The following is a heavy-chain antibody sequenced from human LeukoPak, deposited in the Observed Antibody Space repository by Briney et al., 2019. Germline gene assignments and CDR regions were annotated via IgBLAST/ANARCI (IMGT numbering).Heavy chain of an antibody. J-gene: IGHJ4*02. CDR2: INPNSGGT. V-gene: IGHV1-2*02. Sequence: GASVKVSCKASGYTFTGYYMHWVRQAPGQGLEWMGWINPNSGGTNYAQKFQGRVTMTRDTSISTAYMELSRLRSDDTAVYYCAREHRRYCSSTSCGSGEYYFDYWGQGTLVTVSS. CDR3: AREHRRYCSSTSCGSGEYYFDY. D-gene: IGHD2-2*01. CDR1: GYTFTGYY.